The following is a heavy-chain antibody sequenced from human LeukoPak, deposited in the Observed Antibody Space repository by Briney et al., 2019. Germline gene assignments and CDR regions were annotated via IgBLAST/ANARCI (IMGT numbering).Heavy chain of an antibody. Sequence: GGSLRLSCAASGFTFSNYWMSWVRQAPGKGLEWVANIKQDGSEKYYVDSVKGRFTISRDNAKNSLYLQMNSLRAEDTAVYYCAREGQLQLDYWGQGTLVTVSS. CDR2: IKQDGSEK. CDR3: AREGQLQLDY. J-gene: IGHJ4*02. CDR1: GFTFSNYW. D-gene: IGHD2-2*01. V-gene: IGHV3-7*01.